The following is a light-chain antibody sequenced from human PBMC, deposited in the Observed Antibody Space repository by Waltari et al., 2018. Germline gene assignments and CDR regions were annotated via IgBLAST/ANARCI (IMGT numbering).Light chain of an antibody. CDR1: QSVTSNY. CDR2: GAS. J-gene: IGKJ3*01. Sequence: EIVLTQSPGTLSLSPGERATLYCRASQSVTSNYLAWYQQKPGQPPSLLIYGASTRATGIPDRFSGSGSGTDFTLTISSVEPEDFAVYYCQRYGSSPLVSFGPGTKVDIK. CDR3: QRYGSSPLVS. V-gene: IGKV3-20*01.